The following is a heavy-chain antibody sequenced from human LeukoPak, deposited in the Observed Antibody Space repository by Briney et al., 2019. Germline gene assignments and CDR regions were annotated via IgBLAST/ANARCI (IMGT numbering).Heavy chain of an antibody. Sequence: SETLSLTCAVYGGSFSGYYWSWIRQPPGKGLEWIGEINHSGSTNYNPSLKSRVTISVDTSKNQFSLKLSSVTAADTAVYYCARDGIAGYFQHWGQGTLVTVSS. J-gene: IGHJ1*01. CDR1: GGSFSGYY. V-gene: IGHV4-34*01. D-gene: IGHD1-14*01. CDR3: ARDGIAGYFQH. CDR2: INHSGST.